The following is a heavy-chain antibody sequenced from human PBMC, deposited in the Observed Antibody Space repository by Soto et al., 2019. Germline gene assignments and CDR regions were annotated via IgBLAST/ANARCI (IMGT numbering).Heavy chain of an antibody. J-gene: IGHJ4*02. CDR3: ARGDYFDRRFDY. CDR2: IKQDESEK. D-gene: IGHD3-22*01. V-gene: IGHV3-7*03. CDR1: GFTFSSYW. Sequence: GVSLRLSCATSGFTFSSYWMSWVRQPPGKGLEWVATIKQDESEKYYVDSVKGRFTVSRDNAKSSLYLQMNTLRAEDTAVYYCARGDYFDRRFDYWGQGALVTVSS.